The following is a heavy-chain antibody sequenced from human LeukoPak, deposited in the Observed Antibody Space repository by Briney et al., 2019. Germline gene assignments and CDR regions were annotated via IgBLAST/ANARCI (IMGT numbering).Heavy chain of an antibody. Sequence: ASVKVSCKASGGTFSNYAISWVRQAPGQGLEWMGGIIPIFHTTNYAQKFQGRVTLIADESADTAYMELSSLRSEDTAVYYCVREGYSMVRGRLTSWFDPWGQGTLVTVSS. D-gene: IGHD3-10*01. CDR1: GGTFSNYA. J-gene: IGHJ5*02. CDR3: VREGYSMVRGRLTSWFDP. V-gene: IGHV1-69*13. CDR2: IIPIFHTT.